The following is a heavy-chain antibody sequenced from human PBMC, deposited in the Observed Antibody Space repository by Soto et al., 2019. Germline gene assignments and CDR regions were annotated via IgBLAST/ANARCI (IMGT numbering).Heavy chain of an antibody. CDR1: GYSFTNYG. D-gene: IGHD3-3*01. Sequence: ASVKVSCKASGYSFTNYGIHWVRQAPGQRLEWMGWINAYNGNTKYSQKFQGRVTFTRDTSARTVYMEMSSLRSEDAAVYFCARDQGITTFGVYSMYYYGMDVWG. V-gene: IGHV1-3*01. CDR2: INAYNGNT. J-gene: IGHJ6*02. CDR3: ARDQGITTFGVYSMYYYGMDV.